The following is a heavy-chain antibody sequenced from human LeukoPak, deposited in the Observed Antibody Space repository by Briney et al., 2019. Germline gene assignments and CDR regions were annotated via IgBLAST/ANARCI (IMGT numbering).Heavy chain of an antibody. CDR2: VNHSGST. CDR3: ARLSGGPIS. V-gene: IGHV4-34*01. Sequence: SETLSLTCAVYGGSFSDYYWSWIRQPPGKGLEWIGDVNHSGSTNYNPSLKSRVTISADTPKNQFSLKLNSVTAADTAVYYCARLSGGPISWGQGTLVSVSS. D-gene: IGHD2-15*01. CDR1: GGSFSDYY. J-gene: IGHJ4*02.